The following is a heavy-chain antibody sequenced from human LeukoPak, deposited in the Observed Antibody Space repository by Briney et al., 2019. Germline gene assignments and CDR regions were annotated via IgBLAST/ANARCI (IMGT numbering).Heavy chain of an antibody. D-gene: IGHD6-13*01. CDR2: INHSGST. CDR1: GASISGTSYY. Sequence: ETLSLTCAVSGASISGTSYYWSWIRQPPGKGLEWIGEINHSGSTNYNPSLKSRVTISVDTSKNQFSLKLSSVTAADTAVYYCARGRRGIAAASAYWGQGTLVTVSS. J-gene: IGHJ4*02. CDR3: ARGRRGIAAASAY. V-gene: IGHV4-34*01.